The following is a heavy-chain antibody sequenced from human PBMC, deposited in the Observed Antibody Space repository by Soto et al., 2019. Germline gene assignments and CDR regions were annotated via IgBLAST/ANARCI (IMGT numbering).Heavy chain of an antibody. Sequence: EVQLMESGGGLVQPGGSLRISCAASGFIFSDHYMDWVRQAPGMGLEWVGRSTNKANGYTAQYAASVKGRFTISRDDSKNSLYLQMNSLKSDDTAVYYCTRDDLGAFGAYWGQGTVVTVSS. CDR2: STNKANGYTA. D-gene: IGHD3-16*01. J-gene: IGHJ4*02. CDR3: TRDDLGAFGAY. CDR1: GFIFSDHY. V-gene: IGHV3-72*01.